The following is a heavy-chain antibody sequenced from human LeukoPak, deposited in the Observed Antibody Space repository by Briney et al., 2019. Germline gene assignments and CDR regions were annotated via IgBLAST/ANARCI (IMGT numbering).Heavy chain of an antibody. J-gene: IGHJ4*02. CDR3: ARLPGGSGSYYNRDY. Sequence: PGGSLRLSCAASGFTFSRYSMNWVRQAPGKGLEWVSSISISSNYIYYTDSVKGRCTISRDNGKNSLYLQMNSLRAEDTAVYYCARLPGGSGSYYNRDYWGQGTLVTVSS. V-gene: IGHV3-21*01. CDR2: ISISSNYI. CDR1: GFTFSRYS. D-gene: IGHD3-10*01.